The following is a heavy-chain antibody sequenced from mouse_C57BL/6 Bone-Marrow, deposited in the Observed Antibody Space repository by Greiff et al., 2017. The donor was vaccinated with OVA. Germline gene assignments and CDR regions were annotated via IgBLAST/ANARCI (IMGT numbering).Heavy chain of an antibody. CDR1: GYSITSGYY. Sequence: ESGPGLVKPSQSLSLTCSVTGYSITSGYYWNWIRQFPGNKLEWMGYISYDGSNNYNPSLKNRISITRDTSKNQFFLKLNSVTTEDTATYYCARRGRYSNRFLDYWGQGTSVTVSS. D-gene: IGHD2-5*01. J-gene: IGHJ4*01. V-gene: IGHV3-6*01. CDR2: ISYDGSN. CDR3: ARRGRYSNRFLDY.